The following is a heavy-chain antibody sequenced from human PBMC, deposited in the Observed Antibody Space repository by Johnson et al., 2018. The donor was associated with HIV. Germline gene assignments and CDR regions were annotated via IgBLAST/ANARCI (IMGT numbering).Heavy chain of an antibody. CDR2: IKQDGGEK. V-gene: IGHV3-7*01. CDR3: ARAYPLGVTLFSAFDI. Sequence: VQLVESGGGLVQPGGSLRLSCAASGFTFSSYWMSWVRQAPGKGLEWVANIKQDGGEKYYVDSVKGRFTISRENAKNSLYLQMNSLRAEDTAVYYCARAYPLGVTLFSAFDIWGQGTMVTVSS. J-gene: IGHJ3*02. D-gene: IGHD1-26*01. CDR1: GFTFSSYW.